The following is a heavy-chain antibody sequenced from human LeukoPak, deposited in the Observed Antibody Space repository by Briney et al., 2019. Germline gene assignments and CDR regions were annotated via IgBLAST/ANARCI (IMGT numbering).Heavy chain of an antibody. CDR2: INPNSGGT. V-gene: IGHV1-2*02. CDR3: ARGYGGNSNYYYMDV. CDR1: GYTFTGYY. J-gene: IGHJ6*03. Sequence: ASVKVSCKASGYTFTGYYMHWVRQAPGQGLEWMGWINPNSGGTNYAQKLQGRVTMTTDTSTSTAYMELRSLRSDDTAVYYCARGYGGNSNYYYMDVWGKGTTVTVSS. D-gene: IGHD4-23*01.